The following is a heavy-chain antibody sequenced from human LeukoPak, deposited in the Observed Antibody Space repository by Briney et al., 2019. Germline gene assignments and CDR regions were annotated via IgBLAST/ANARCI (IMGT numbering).Heavy chain of an antibody. CDR3: ARDLGIAAEELWYFDL. J-gene: IGHJ2*01. D-gene: IGHD6-13*01. CDR2: ISAYNGNT. Sequence: GASVKVSCKASGYTFTSYGISWVRQAPGQGLEWMGWISAYNGNTNYAQKLHGRVTMTTDTSTSTAYMELRSLRSDDTAVYYCARDLGIAAEELWYFDLWGRGTLVTVSS. CDR1: GYTFTSYG. V-gene: IGHV1-18*01.